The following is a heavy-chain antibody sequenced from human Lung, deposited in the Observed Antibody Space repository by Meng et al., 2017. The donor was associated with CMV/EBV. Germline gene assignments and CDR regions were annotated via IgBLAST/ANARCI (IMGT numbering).Heavy chain of an antibody. V-gene: IGHV3-30*02. D-gene: IGHD6-13*01. CDR2: IWSNGGTK. Sequence: GESLKIFCTASGFTFRNYGVHWVRQAPGKGLEWVAFIWSNGGTKFYADSVDGRFTISRDNSRNVVYLQMDSLRPGDTAIYYCARDSISWYFDYWGPGSLVTVSS. CDR3: ARDSISWYFDY. J-gene: IGHJ4*01. CDR1: GFTFRNYG.